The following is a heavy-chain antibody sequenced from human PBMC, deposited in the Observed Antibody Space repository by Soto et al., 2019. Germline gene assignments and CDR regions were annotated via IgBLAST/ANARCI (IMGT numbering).Heavy chain of an antibody. CDR2: ISSSSSTI. Sequence: GGSLRLSCAASGFTFSSYSMNWVRQAPGKGLEWVSYISSSSSTIYYADSVKGRFTISRDNAKNSLYLQMNSLRDEDTAVYYCARDRSPEVVAATSEAFDIWSQGTMVTVSS. J-gene: IGHJ3*02. CDR1: GFTFSSYS. V-gene: IGHV3-48*02. CDR3: ARDRSPEVVAATSEAFDI. D-gene: IGHD2-15*01.